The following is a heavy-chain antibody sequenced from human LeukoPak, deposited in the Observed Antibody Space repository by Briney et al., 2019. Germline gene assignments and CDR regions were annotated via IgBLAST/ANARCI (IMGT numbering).Heavy chain of an antibody. CDR3: ARDMQQLEGYYYYGMDV. V-gene: IGHV4-59*01. Sequence: SETLSLTCTVSGGSISSYYWSWIRQPPGKGLEWIGYIYYSGSTNYNPSLKSRVTISVDTSKNQFSLKLSSVTAADTAVYYCARDMQQLEGYYYYGMDVWGQGTTVTVSS. CDR1: GGSISSYY. D-gene: IGHD6-13*01. J-gene: IGHJ6*02. CDR2: IYYSGST.